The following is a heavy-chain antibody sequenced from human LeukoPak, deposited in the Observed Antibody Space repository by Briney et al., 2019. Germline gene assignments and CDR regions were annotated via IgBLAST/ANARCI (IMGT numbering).Heavy chain of an antibody. V-gene: IGHV3-48*03. CDR1: GFTFSSYE. Sequence: GGSLRLSCAASGFTFSSYEMNWVRQAPGKGLEWVSYISSSGSTIYYADSVKGRFTISRDNAQNSLYLQMNRLRAEDTAVYYCARDDRWTVSYGDYGGAFDYWGQGTLVTVSS. J-gene: IGHJ4*02. CDR2: ISSSGSTI. D-gene: IGHD4-17*01. CDR3: ARDDRWTVSYGDYGGAFDY.